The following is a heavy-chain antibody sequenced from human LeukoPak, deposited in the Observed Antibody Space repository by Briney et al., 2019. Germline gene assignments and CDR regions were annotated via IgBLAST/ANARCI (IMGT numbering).Heavy chain of an antibody. CDR1: GFSFSTYA. CDR2: ISGNGGST. V-gene: IGHV3-23*01. Sequence: PGGSLRLSCAASGFSFSTYAMSWVRQAPGKGLEWVSGISGNGGSTYYADSVKGRLTISRDNAKNSLYLQMNSLRAEDTAVYYCARRGSSNWYVDSWGQGTLVTVSS. CDR3: ARRGSSNWYVDS. J-gene: IGHJ4*02. D-gene: IGHD6-13*01.